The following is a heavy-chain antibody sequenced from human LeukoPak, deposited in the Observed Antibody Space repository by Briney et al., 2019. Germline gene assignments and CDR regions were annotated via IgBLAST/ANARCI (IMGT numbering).Heavy chain of an antibody. Sequence: SETLSLTCAVSGGSISSSNWWSWVRQPPGKGLEWIGSVYYSGSTFDNPSLKSRVTISIDKSRNQLSLKLRSVIAADTAVYYCASNQWPKWYFDLWGRGTLVTVSS. D-gene: IGHD6-19*01. CDR3: ASNQWPKWYFDL. J-gene: IGHJ2*01. CDR2: VYYSGST. V-gene: IGHV4-4*02. CDR1: GGSISSSNW.